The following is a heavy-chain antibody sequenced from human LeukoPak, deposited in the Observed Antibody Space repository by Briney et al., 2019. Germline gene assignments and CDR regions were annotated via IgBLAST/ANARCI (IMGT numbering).Heavy chain of an antibody. CDR3: ARGLEGTLSDTIFGVVIIYYYYYMDV. D-gene: IGHD3-3*01. Sequence: GAPVKVSCKASGYTFTSYDINWVRQATGQGLEWMGWMNPNSGNTGYAQKFQGRVTITRNTYISTAYMEMSSLRAEDTAGYYCARGLEGTLSDTIFGVVIIYYYYYMDVWGKGTTVTVSS. CDR2: MNPNSGNT. J-gene: IGHJ6*03. CDR1: GYTFTSYD. V-gene: IGHV1-8*03.